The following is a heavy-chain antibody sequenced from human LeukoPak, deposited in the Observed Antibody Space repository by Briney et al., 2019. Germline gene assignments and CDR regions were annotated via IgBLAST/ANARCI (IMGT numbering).Heavy chain of an antibody. Sequence: PSETLSLICTVSGGSISSYYWSWIRQPAGKGLEWIGRIYASGSTYYNPSLKSRVTISVDTSKNQSSLKLSSVTAADTAVYYCAGLTGGTPPNWFDPWGQGTLVTVSS. D-gene: IGHD3-9*01. J-gene: IGHJ5*02. CDR1: GGSISSYY. CDR2: IYASGST. V-gene: IGHV4-4*07. CDR3: AGLTGGTPPNWFDP.